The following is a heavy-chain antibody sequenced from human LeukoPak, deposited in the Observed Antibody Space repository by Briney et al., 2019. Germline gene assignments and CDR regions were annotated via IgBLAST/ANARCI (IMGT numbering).Heavy chain of an antibody. CDR1: GLAFDSYA. CDR2: ISGSGAST. CDR3: ARDSDSGYGPFAS. D-gene: IGHD5-12*01. V-gene: IGHV3-23*01. Sequence: GGSLRLSCAASGLAFDSYAMSWVRQAPGKGLEWVSTISGSGASTYYADSVKGRFTISRDNSKNTLYLQMGSLRPEDTAVYYCARDSDSGYGPFASWGQGTLVTVSS. J-gene: IGHJ4*02.